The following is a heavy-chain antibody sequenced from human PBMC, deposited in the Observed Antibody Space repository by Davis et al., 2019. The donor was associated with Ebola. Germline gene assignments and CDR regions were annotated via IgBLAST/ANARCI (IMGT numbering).Heavy chain of an antibody. CDR2: IWYDGSNK. Sequence: GESLKISCAASGFTFSSYGMHWVRQAPGKGLEWVAVIWYDGSNKYYADSVKGRFTISRDNSKNTLYLQMNSLRAEDTAVYYCARDIVVVPAAIYWFDPWGQGTLVTVSS. CDR3: ARDIVVVPAAIYWFDP. D-gene: IGHD2-2*01. J-gene: IGHJ5*02. CDR1: GFTFSSYG. V-gene: IGHV3-33*01.